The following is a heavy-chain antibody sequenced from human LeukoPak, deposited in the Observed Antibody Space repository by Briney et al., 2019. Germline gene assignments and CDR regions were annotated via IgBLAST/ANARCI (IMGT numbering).Heavy chain of an antibody. V-gene: IGHV4-39*01. CDR3: ASGYYGLGSYIPQWDYYYMDV. D-gene: IGHD3-10*01. CDR1: GGSISSSSYY. J-gene: IGHJ6*03. CDR2: IYYSGST. Sequence: SETLSLTCTVSGGSISSSSYYWGWIRQPPGKGLEWIGSIYYSGSTYYNPSLKSRVTISVDTSKNQFSLKLSSVTAADTAVYYCASGYYGLGSYIPQWDYYYMDVWGKGTTVTISS.